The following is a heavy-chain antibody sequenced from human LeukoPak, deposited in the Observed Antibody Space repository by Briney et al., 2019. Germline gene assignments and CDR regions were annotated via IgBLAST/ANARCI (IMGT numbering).Heavy chain of an antibody. CDR2: IYYSGST. CDR1: GGSISSSSYY. J-gene: IGHJ5*02. Sequence: LETLSLTCTVSGGSISSSSYYWGWIRQPPGKGLEWIGSIYYSGSTYYSPSLKSRVTISVDTSKNQFSLKLSSVTAADTAVYYCARVVAYSSSSHWFDPWGQGTLVTVSS. D-gene: IGHD6-13*01. V-gene: IGHV4-39*07. CDR3: ARVVAYSSSSHWFDP.